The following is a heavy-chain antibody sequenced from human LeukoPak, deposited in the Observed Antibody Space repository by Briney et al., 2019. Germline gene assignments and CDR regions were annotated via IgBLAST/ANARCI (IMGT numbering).Heavy chain of an antibody. CDR2: IYYIGST. CDR3: ARGITMVRGVIVYYYGMDV. D-gene: IGHD3-10*01. V-gene: IGHV4-31*03. CDR1: GGSISSGGYY. J-gene: IGHJ6*02. Sequence: SQTLSLTCTVSGGSISSGGYYWSWIRQHPGKGLEWIGYIYYIGSTNYNPSLKSRVTISVDTSKNQFSLKLSSVTAADTAVYYCARGITMVRGVIVYYYGMDVWGQGTTVTVSS.